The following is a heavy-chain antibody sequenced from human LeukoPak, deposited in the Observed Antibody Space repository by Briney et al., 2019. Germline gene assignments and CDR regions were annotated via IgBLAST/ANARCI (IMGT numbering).Heavy chain of an antibody. CDR3: ARVFMVRGVITSYYYYYGMDV. J-gene: IGHJ6*02. CDR1: GYTFTSYD. V-gene: IGHV1-8*01. Sequence: ASVTVSCKASGYTFTSYDINWVRQATGQGLEWMGWMNPNSGNTGYAQKFQGRVTMTRNTSISTAYMELSSLRSEDTAVYYCARVFMVRGVITSYYYYYGMDVWGQGTTVTVSS. D-gene: IGHD3-10*01. CDR2: MNPNSGNT.